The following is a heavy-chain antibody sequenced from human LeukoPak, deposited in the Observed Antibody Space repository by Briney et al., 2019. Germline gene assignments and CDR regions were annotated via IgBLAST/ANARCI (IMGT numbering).Heavy chain of an antibody. CDR2: IYYSGST. CDR3: AREKWGRSNWFDP. J-gene: IGHJ5*02. CDR1: GAPINSVSYS. V-gene: IGHV4-39*07. Sequence: ASETLSLTCSVHGAPINSVSYSWASIRQPRGKGLECFGSIYYSGSTYYKPSLKSRITISIDTSKNHFSLKMSSVSAADTAVYFCAREKWGRSNWFDPWGEGTLVTVSS. D-gene: IGHD5-12*01.